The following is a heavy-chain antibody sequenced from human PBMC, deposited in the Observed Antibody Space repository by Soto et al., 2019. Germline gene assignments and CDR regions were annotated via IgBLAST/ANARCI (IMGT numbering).Heavy chain of an antibody. CDR1: GGSITSSGHY. CDR3: ARGGGSTKVDY. J-gene: IGHJ4*02. V-gene: IGHV4-31*03. D-gene: IGHD2-2*01. Sequence: QVQLQESGPGLVKPSQTLSLTCTVSGGSITSSGHYWSWIRQHPGEGLEWIGFRSNSGSTSYNPSLKSRVTISVDTSSNQFSLNLKSVTAADTAVYYCARGGGSTKVDYWGQGTLVTVSP. CDR2: RSNSGST.